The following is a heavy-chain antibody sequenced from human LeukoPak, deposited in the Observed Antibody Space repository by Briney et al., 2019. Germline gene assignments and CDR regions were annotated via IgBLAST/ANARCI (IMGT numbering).Heavy chain of an antibody. J-gene: IGHJ4*02. CDR1: GGSIRSSYYY. D-gene: IGHD3-10*01. CDR3: ARGLGLLWFGD. CDR2: IYDSGST. Sequence: SETLSLTCTVSGGSIRSSYYYWGWIRQPPGKGLEWIGSIYDSGSTYYNPSLKSRVTISVDTSKNQFSLKLNSVTAADTAVYYCARGLGLLWFGDWGQGTLVTVSS. V-gene: IGHV4-39*01.